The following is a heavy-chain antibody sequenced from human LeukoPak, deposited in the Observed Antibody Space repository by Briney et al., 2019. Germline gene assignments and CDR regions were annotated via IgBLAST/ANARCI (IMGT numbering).Heavy chain of an antibody. CDR3: ARVPHYCSSTSCYYFDY. V-gene: IGHV3-21*01. CDR1: GFTFSSYS. J-gene: IGHJ4*02. Sequence: PGGSLRLSCAASGFTFSSYSMNWVRQAPGKGLEWVSSISSSSSYIYYADSVKGRFTISRDNAKNSLYLQVNSLRAEDTAVYYCARVPHYCSSTSCYYFDYWGQGTPVTVSS. CDR2: ISSSSSYI. D-gene: IGHD2-2*01.